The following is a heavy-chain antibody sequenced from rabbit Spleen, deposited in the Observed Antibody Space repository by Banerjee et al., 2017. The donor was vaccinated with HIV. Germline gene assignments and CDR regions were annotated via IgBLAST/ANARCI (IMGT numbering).Heavy chain of an antibody. CDR1: GFSFSDRDV. CDR3: ARAIVPWLGLTRLEL. Sequence: QEQLVESGGGLVKPEGSLTLTCKASGFSFSDRDVMCWVRQAPGKGLEWIGCIATGSGSTYYASWVIGRFTISRSTSLNTVDLSVTSLTDADTATYFCARAIVPWLGLTRLELWGPGTLVTVS. CDR2: IATGSGST. V-gene: IGHV1S47*01. J-gene: IGHJ6*01. D-gene: IGHD4-1*01.